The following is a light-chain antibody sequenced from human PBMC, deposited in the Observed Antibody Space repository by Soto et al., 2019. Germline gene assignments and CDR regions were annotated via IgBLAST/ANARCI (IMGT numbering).Light chain of an antibody. CDR3: QSYDSSLSGSYV. Sequence: QSVLTQPPSVSGAPGQRVTISCTGSSSNIGAGYDVHWYQQLPGTAPKLLIYGNSNRPSVVPDRFSGSKSGTSASLAITGLQAEDEADYYCQSYDSSLSGSYVFGTGTQLTVL. J-gene: IGLJ1*01. CDR2: GNS. CDR1: SSNIGAGYD. V-gene: IGLV1-40*01.